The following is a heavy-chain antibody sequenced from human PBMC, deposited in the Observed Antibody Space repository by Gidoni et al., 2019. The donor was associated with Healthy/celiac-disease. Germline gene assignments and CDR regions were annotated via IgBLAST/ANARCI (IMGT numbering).Heavy chain of an antibody. Sequence: QVQLQESGPGLVKPSQTLSLTFTVPGRPIRSVCYYWSWIRQHPGKGLEWIGYIYYSGRTYYNPSLKSRVTISVDTSKNQFSLKLSSVTAADTAVYYCARVPDGFGDSGPYYFDYWGQGTLVTVSS. CDR1: GRPIRSVCYY. J-gene: IGHJ4*02. D-gene: IGHD3-10*01. CDR2: IYYSGRT. V-gene: IGHV4-31*03. CDR3: ARVPDGFGDSGPYYFDY.